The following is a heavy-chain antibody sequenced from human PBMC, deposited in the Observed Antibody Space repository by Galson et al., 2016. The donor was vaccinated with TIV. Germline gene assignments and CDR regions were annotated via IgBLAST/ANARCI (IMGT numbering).Heavy chain of an antibody. Sequence: SVKVSCKASGGAFSSYVFNWVRLAPGQGLEWMGGIIPLFRTTNYAQKFQGRVTITADESTNTAYMELNSLRSGDTAVYYCASDRNTAFDTYHYYYGMDVWGQGTTVTFSS. CDR2: IIPLFRTT. CDR1: GGAFSSYV. V-gene: IGHV1-69*13. J-gene: IGHJ6*02. CDR3: ASDRNTAFDTYHYYYGMDV. D-gene: IGHD5-18*01.